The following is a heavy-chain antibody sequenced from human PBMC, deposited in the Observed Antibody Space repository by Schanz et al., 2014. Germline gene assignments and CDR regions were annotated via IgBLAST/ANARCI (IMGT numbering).Heavy chain of an antibody. CDR2: ISHDGYST. D-gene: IGHD3-10*01. V-gene: IGHV3-64*04. J-gene: IGHJ3*02. CDR1: GFTFSIYA. Sequence: VQLVESGGGLVQPGGSLRLSCSASGFTFSIYAMHWVRQAPGKGLEYVSAISHDGYSTYYADSVKGRFTISRDNSKNTLYLQMNSLRAEDTAVYYCAKGRFGEVSAFDTWGQGTMVSVSS. CDR3: AKGRFGEVSAFDT.